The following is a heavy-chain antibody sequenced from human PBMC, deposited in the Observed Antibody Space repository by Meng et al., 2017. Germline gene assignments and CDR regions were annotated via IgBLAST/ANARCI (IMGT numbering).Heavy chain of an antibody. J-gene: IGHJ4*02. D-gene: IGHD3-10*01. CDR1: GFTFSSYW. CDR2: INSDGSST. Sequence: GESLKISCAASGFTFSSYWMHWVRQAPGKGLVWVSRINSDGSSTNYADSVKGRITISRDNAKNTLYLQMNSLRAEDTAVYYCASQSLWFGEDYWGQGTLVTVSS. CDR3: ASQSLWFGEDY. V-gene: IGHV3-74*01.